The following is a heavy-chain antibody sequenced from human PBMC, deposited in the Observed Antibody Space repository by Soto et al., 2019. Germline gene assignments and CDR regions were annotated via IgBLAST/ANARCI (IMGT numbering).Heavy chain of an antibody. CDR1: GGSISSYY. Sequence: SETLSLTCTVSGGSISSYYWSWIRQPPGKGLEWIGYIYYSGSTNYNPSLKSRVTISVDTSKNQFSLKLSSVTAADTAVYYCAARLYGSGSYFQGYYYYGMDVWGQGTTVTVSS. J-gene: IGHJ6*02. V-gene: IGHV4-59*01. CDR2: IYYSGST. CDR3: AARLYGSGSYFQGYYYYGMDV. D-gene: IGHD3-10*01.